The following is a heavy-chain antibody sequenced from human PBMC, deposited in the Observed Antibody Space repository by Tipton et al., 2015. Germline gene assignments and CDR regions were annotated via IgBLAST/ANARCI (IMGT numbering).Heavy chain of an antibody. Sequence: TLSLTCAVSGDSISRYYWTWIRQPTGKGLEWIGYISYTGSTNYNPSLKGRVTISVDTTKNQFSLKLSSVTAADTAVYYCARGRYSSGWEDWGQGTLVTVSS. V-gene: IGHV4-59*12. CDR1: GDSISRYY. J-gene: IGHJ4*02. D-gene: IGHD6-19*01. CDR2: ISYTGST. CDR3: ARGRYSSGWED.